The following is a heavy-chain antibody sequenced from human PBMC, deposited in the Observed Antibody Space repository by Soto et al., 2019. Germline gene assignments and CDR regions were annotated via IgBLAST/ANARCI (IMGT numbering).Heavy chain of an antibody. J-gene: IGHJ4*02. V-gene: IGHV3-21*01. CDR1: GFTFSTYS. CDR2: LSGISSYI. CDR3: TREGSSGWYLHY. Sequence: PGGSLRLSCAASGFTFSTYSMSWVRQAPGKGLEWVSSLSGISSYIYNADSVRGRFTISRDNAKKSLYLHMNSLRAEDTAVYYCTREGSSGWYLHYWGQGT. D-gene: IGHD6-19*01.